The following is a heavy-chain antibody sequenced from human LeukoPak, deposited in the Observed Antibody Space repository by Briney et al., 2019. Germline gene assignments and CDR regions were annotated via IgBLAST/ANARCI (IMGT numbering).Heavy chain of an antibody. D-gene: IGHD6-19*01. J-gene: IGHJ4*02. CDR2: ISGSGGSA. CDR1: GFTFSSYA. V-gene: IGHV3-23*01. CDR3: AEPKWLVFAAIDY. Sequence: GGSLRLSCAASGFTFSSYAMSWVRQAPGKGLEWVSAISGSGGSAYYADSVKGRFTISRDNSKNTLYLQMNSLRAEETAVYYCAEPKWLVFAAIDYWGQGTLVTVSS.